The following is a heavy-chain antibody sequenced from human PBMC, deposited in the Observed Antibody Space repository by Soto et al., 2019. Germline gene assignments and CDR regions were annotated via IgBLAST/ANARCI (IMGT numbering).Heavy chain of an antibody. CDR3: AKFVVVVTAIPYYFDY. CDR2: ISGSGGST. CDR1: GFTFSSYA. Sequence: EVQLLESGGGLVQPGGSLRLSCAASGFTFSSYAMSWVRQAPGKGLEWVSAISGSGGSTYYADSMKGRFTISRDNSKNTLYLQMNSLRAEDTAVYYCAKFVVVVTAIPYYFDYWGQGTLVTVSS. J-gene: IGHJ4*02. D-gene: IGHD2-21*02. V-gene: IGHV3-23*01.